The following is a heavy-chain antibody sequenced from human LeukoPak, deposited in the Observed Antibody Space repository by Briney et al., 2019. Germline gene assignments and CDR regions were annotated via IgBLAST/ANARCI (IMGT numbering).Heavy chain of an antibody. J-gene: IGHJ4*02. CDR2: IYYSGST. Sequence: PSETLSLTCTVSGGSISSYYWSWIRQPPGKGLEWIGYIYYSGSTNYNPSLKSRVTISVDTSKNQFSLKLSSVTAADTAVYYCARRLSRGYGELGFDYWGQGTLVTVSS. CDR3: ARRLSRGYGELGFDY. V-gene: IGHV4-59*01. D-gene: IGHD5-12*01. CDR1: GGSISSYY.